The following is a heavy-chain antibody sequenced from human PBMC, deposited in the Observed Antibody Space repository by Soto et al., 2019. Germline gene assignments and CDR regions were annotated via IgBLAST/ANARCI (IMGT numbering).Heavy chain of an antibody. CDR1: GFTFTSSA. D-gene: IGHD5-12*01. Sequence: QMQLVQSGPEVKKPGTSVKVSCKASGFTFTSSAVQWVRQARGQRLEWIGWIVVGSGNTNYAQKFQERVTITRAMATSTADMERSSLRAEDKAVYYGAADWGGGYALGDYWGQGTLVTVSS. J-gene: IGHJ4*02. CDR2: IVVGSGNT. CDR3: AADWGGGYALGDY. V-gene: IGHV1-58*01.